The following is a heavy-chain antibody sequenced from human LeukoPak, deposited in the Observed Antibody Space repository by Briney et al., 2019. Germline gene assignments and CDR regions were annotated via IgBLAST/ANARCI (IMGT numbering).Heavy chain of an antibody. D-gene: IGHD3-22*01. CDR2: INHSGST. CDR1: GGSFSGYY. J-gene: IGHJ3*02. Sequence: SETLSLTCAVYGGSFSGYYWSWIRQPPGKGLEWIGEINHSGSTNYNPSLKSRVTTSLDTSKNQFSLKLSSVTAADTAVYYCARQDMMVVVMSAFDIWGQGTMVTVSS. CDR3: ARQDMMVVVMSAFDI. V-gene: IGHV4-34*01.